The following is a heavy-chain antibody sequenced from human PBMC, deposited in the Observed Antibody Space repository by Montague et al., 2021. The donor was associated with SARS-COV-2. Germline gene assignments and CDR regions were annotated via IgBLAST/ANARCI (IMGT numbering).Heavy chain of an antibody. CDR3: ARIYGSSWYEYNWFDP. CDR1: GFSLSTSGMC. D-gene: IGHD6-13*01. CDR2: IDWDDDK. V-gene: IGHV2-70*01. Sequence: PALVKPTQTLTLTCTFSGFSLSTSGMCVSWIRQPPGKALEWLALIDWDDDKYYSTSLKTRLTISKDTSKNQVVLTMTNMDPVDTATYYCARIYGSSWYEYNWFDPWGQGTLVTVSS. J-gene: IGHJ5*02.